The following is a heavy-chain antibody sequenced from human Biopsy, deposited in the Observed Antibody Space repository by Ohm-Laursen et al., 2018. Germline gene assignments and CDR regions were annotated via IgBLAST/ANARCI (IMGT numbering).Heavy chain of an antibody. CDR3: AGGEGSSWFDP. V-gene: IGHV1-69*01. CDR2: IIPIPNVA. J-gene: IGHJ5*02. CDR1: GDSFTSYA. D-gene: IGHD1-26*01. Sequence: SSVKASCKASGDSFTSYAIGCVRQAPGQGLGWMGGIIPIPNVATYAQKFQGRITITADESTSTAYMELSSLTSDDTAGYFCAGGEGSSWFDPWGHGTLVTVSS.